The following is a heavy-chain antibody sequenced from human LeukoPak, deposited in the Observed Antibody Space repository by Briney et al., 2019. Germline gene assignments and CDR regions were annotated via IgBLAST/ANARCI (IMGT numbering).Heavy chain of an antibody. J-gene: IGHJ6*02. CDR3: ARSRSVSNYKGMDV. CDR2: IRSSRDYI. Sequence: GGSLRLSCPASGFTFSNYSMSWVRQAPGKVREWDASIRSSRDYIYYADSVKGRFTISRDNARNSLYLQVNSLRAEDKAVYYWARSRSVSNYKGMDVWGQGTTVTVSS. D-gene: IGHD5/OR15-5a*01. V-gene: IGHV3-21*01. CDR1: GFTFSNYS.